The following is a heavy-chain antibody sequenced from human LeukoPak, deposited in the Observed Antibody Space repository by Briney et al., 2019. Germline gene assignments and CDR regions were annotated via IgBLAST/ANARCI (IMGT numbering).Heavy chain of an antibody. D-gene: IGHD3-22*01. CDR2: ISGSGGST. CDR1: GFIFSNFA. Sequence: PGGSLRLSCAASGFIFSNFAMSWVRQAPGKELEWVSAISGSGGSTYYADSVKGRFTISRDISKNTLFLQMNSPRAEDTAVYYCAKGGAYYYVSSGYFDYWGQGALVTVSS. V-gene: IGHV3-23*01. CDR3: AKGGAYYYVSSGYFDY. J-gene: IGHJ4*02.